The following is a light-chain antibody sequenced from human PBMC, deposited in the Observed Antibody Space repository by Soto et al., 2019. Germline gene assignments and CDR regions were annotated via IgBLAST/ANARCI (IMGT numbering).Light chain of an antibody. Sequence: EIVMTQSPATLSVSPGDRAPLSCRASQSVTSNLAWYQQRPGQAPSLLIYGASTRATDIPARFSGSGSGTELTITISSLQSEDFEVYYCQQYISWPRTFGQGTKVDIK. CDR1: QSVTSN. V-gene: IGKV3D-15*01. CDR3: QQYISWPRT. J-gene: IGKJ1*01. CDR2: GAS.